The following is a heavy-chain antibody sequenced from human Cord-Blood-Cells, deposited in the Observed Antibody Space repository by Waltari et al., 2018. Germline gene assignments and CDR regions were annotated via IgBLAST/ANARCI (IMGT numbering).Heavy chain of an antibody. D-gene: IGHD2-2*01. V-gene: IGHV4-34*01. J-gene: IGHJ4*02. Sequence: QVQLQQWGAGLLKPSETLSLTCAVYGGSFSGYYWRWIRQPPGKGLEGIGEINHSGSTNYNPSLKSRVTISVDTSKNQFSLKLSSVTAADTAVYYCARGGCSSTSCYYFDYWGQGTLVTVSS. CDR2: INHSGST. CDR3: ARGGCSSTSCYYFDY. CDR1: GGSFSGYY.